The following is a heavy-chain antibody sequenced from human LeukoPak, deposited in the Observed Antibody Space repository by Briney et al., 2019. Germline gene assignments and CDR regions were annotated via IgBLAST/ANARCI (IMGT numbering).Heavy chain of an antibody. CDR2: ISSSSSTI. Sequence: PGGSLRLSCAASGFTFSSYSMNWVRQAPGKGLEWVSYISSSSSTIYYADSVKGRFTISRDNAKNSLYLQMNSLRAEDTAVYYCATGLTTVTPWTYYYGMDVWGQGTTVTVSS. D-gene: IGHD4-17*01. J-gene: IGHJ6*02. CDR3: ATGLTTVTPWTYYYGMDV. CDR1: GFTFSSYS. V-gene: IGHV3-48*04.